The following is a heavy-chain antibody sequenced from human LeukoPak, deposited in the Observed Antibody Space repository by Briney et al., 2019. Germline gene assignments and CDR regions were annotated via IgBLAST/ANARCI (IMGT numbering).Heavy chain of an antibody. CDR1: GFTFSSDW. J-gene: IGHJ4*02. CDR3: VRSRGGSYGFWDY. V-gene: IGHV3-74*01. Sequence: GGSLRLSCAASGFTFSSDWMHWVRQVPGKGLVWVSRINPDGSTTNYADSVKGRFTISRDNAKNTLYLQMNSLRVEDTAVYYCVRSRGGSYGFWDYWGQGTLVTVSS. CDR2: INPDGSTT. D-gene: IGHD5-18*01.